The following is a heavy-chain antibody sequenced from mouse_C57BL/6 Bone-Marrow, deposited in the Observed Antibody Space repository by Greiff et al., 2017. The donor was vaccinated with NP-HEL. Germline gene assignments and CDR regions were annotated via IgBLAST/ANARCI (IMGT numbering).Heavy chain of an antibody. D-gene: IGHD1-1*01. V-gene: IGHV1-85*01. Sequence: VKLQQSGPELVKPGASVKLSSKASGYTFTSYDINWVKQRPGQGLEWIGWIYPRDGSTKYNEKFKGKATLTVDTSSSTAYMELHSLTSEDSAVYFCARSRIYYYGSDWYFDVWGTGTTVTVSS. CDR3: ARSRIYYYGSDWYFDV. J-gene: IGHJ1*03. CDR2: IYPRDGST. CDR1: GYTFTSYD.